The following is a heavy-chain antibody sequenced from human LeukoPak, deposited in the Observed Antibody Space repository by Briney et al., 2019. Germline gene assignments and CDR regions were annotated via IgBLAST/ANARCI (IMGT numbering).Heavy chain of an antibody. D-gene: IGHD5-18*01. V-gene: IGHV3-9*01. Sequence: PGKSLRLSCAASGFTFDDYAMHWVRQAPGKGLEWVSGISWNSGSIGYADSVKGRFTISRDNAKNSLYLQMNSLRAEDTALYYCAKDLGYSYGYRYYYYGMDVWGQGTTVTVSS. CDR1: GFTFDDYA. CDR2: ISWNSGSI. CDR3: AKDLGYSYGYRYYYYGMDV. J-gene: IGHJ6*02.